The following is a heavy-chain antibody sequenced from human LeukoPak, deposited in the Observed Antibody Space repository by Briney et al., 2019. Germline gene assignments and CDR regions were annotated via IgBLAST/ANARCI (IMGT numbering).Heavy chain of an antibody. Sequence: TGGSLRLSCAASGFTFSTYNMNWVRQAPDKGLEWISYINSSTTTIYYADSVKGRFTISRDNAKNSLYLQMNSLRAEDTAVYHCARSAWDGNSFDYWGQGTLVTVSS. D-gene: IGHD5-24*01. CDR3: ARSAWDGNSFDY. CDR1: GFTFSTYN. CDR2: INSSTTTI. J-gene: IGHJ4*02. V-gene: IGHV3-48*04.